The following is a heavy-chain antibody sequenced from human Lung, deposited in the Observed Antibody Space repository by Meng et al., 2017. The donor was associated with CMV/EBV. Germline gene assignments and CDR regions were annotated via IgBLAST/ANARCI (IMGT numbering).Heavy chain of an antibody. V-gene: IGHV3-30*04. CDR2: ISFDGNNK. CDR3: AGHLLAVGAY. Sequence: LSCAASGFAFSIYAMPWVRQAPGKGRQWVAVISFDGNNKDYVDTVKGRFTISRDNSKNTLFLQMNGLRPEDTAVYYCAGHLLAVGAYWGQGTLVTVSS. J-gene: IGHJ4*02. D-gene: IGHD1-26*01. CDR1: GFAFSIYA.